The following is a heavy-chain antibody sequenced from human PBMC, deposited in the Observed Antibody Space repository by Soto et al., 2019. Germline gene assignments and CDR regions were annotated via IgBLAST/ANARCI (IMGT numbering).Heavy chain of an antibody. J-gene: IGHJ4*02. CDR1: GYTFNIYA. D-gene: IGHD1-1*01. Sequence: LLVQSGAEVKKPGTSVKVSCKTSGYTFNIYATHWVRQAPGQRPEWMGYISSGNTQFSDNLQGSVPCSRDTSARTPYMALRRLRSEDTAMYFCARALGSPWVQLKFDHWGQGTPVIVPS. CDR2: ISSGNT. CDR3: ARALGSPWVQLKFDH. V-gene: IGHV1-3*01.